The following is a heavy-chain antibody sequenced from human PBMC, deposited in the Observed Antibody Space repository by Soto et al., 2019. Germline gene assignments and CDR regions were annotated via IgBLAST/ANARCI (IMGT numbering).Heavy chain of an antibody. CDR2: IYWDDDK. CDR3: AHVGPDHQPGESSWYPFGFGY. CDR1: GFSLSTSGVG. Sequence: SGPTLVNPTQTLTLTCTFSGFSLSTSGVGVGWIRQPPGKALEWLALIYWDDDKRYSPSLKSRLTITKDTSKNQVVLTMTNMDPVDTATYYCAHVGPDHQPGESSWYPFGFGYWGQGTLVTVSS. V-gene: IGHV2-5*02. J-gene: IGHJ4*02. D-gene: IGHD6-13*01.